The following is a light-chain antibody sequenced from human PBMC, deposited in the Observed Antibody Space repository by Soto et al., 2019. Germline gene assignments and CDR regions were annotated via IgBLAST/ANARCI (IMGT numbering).Light chain of an antibody. CDR2: QDN. V-gene: IGLV3-1*01. Sequence: SYELTQPPSVSVSPGQTANITCSGDNLGNKYTYWYQQRPGQSLILVMYQDNKRPTGVPERFSGANSGNSATLTISGTQAADEADYFCQVRDTRTSAVFGPGTKVTVL. CDR1: NLGNKY. CDR3: QVRDTRTSAV. J-gene: IGLJ1*01.